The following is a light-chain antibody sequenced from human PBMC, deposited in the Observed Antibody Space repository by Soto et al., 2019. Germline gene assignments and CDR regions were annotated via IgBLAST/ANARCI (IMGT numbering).Light chain of an antibody. J-gene: IGKJ2*01. Sequence: DIQMTQSPSTLSASVGDRVTITCRASQRLNNWLAWYQQNPGKAPKFLMFDASTLETGVPSRFSGSGSGTEFTLTISSLQPDDFATYFCQQYHTYPYTFGQVTKLEIK. CDR1: QRLNNW. CDR3: QQYHTYPYT. CDR2: DAS. V-gene: IGKV1-5*01.